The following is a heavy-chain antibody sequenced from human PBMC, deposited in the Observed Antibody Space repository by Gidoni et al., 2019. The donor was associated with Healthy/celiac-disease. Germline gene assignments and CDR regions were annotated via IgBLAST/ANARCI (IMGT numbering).Heavy chain of an antibody. J-gene: IGHJ4*02. CDR2: IYYSGST. D-gene: IGHD4-17*01. CDR1: GGSISSSSYY. Sequence: QLQLQESGPGLVKPSETLSLTCTVSGGSISSSSYYWGWIRQPPGKGLEWIGSIYYSGSTYYNPSLKSRVTISVDTSKNQFSLKLSSVTAADTAVYYCAKTTVTTDYTPLFDYWGQETLVTVSS. V-gene: IGHV4-39*01. CDR3: AKTTVTTDYTPLFDY.